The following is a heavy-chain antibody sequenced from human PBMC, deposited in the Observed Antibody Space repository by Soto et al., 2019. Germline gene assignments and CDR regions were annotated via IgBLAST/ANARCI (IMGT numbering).Heavy chain of an antibody. V-gene: IGHV3-73*02. CDR2: IRSKANSYAT. D-gene: IGHD3-22*01. CDR1: GFTFSGSA. CDR3: TSSALIDYYYSYGMDV. Sequence: EVQLVESGGGLVHPGGSLKLSCAASGFTFSGSAMHWVRQASGKGLEWVGRIRSKANSYATAYAASVKGRFTISRDDSKNTAYLQMNSLKTEDTAVYYCTSSALIDYYYSYGMDVWGQGTTVTVSS. J-gene: IGHJ6*02.